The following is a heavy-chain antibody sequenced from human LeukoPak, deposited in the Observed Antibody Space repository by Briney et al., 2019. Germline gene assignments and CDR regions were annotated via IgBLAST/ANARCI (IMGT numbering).Heavy chain of an antibody. V-gene: IGHV3-53*01. Sequence: GGSLRLSCAASGFIVSNNYMNWVRQAPGKGLEWVSIIYSGGGTYYVDSVKGRFTISRDNSKNTLYLQMNSLRADDTAVYYCTAYDPSDYYGMDVWGQGTTVTVS. D-gene: IGHD5-12*01. CDR2: IYSGGGT. J-gene: IGHJ6*02. CDR1: GFIVSNNY. CDR3: TAYDPSDYYGMDV.